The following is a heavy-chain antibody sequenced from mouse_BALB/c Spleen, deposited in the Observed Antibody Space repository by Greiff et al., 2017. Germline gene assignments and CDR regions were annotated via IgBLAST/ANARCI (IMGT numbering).Heavy chain of an antibody. J-gene: IGHJ4*01. CDR3: VRERYDYDYAMDY. Sequence: DVKLVESGGGLVQPKGSLKLSCAASGFTFNTYAMNWVRQAPGKGLEWVARIRSKSNNYATYYADSVKDRFTISRDDSQSMLYLQMNNLKTEDTAMYYCVRERYDYDYAMDYWGQGTSVTVSS. V-gene: IGHV10-1*02. CDR1: GFTFNTYA. CDR2: IRSKSNNYAT. D-gene: IGHD2-4*01.